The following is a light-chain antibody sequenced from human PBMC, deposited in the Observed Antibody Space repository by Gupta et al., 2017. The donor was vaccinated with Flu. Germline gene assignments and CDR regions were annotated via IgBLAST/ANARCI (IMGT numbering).Light chain of an antibody. Sequence: DIVMTQSLLSLPVTPGEPASISCRSSQSLLHSNGYNYLDWYLQKPGQAPQLLIYLGSNRASGVPDRFSGSGSGTDFTLKISRVEAEDVGVYYCMQARQSPITFGQGTRLEIK. V-gene: IGKV2-28*01. CDR3: MQARQSPIT. J-gene: IGKJ5*01. CDR2: LGS. CDR1: QSLLHSNGYNY.